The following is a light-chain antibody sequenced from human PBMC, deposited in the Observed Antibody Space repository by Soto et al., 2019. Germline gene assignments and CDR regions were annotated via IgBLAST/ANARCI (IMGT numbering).Light chain of an antibody. V-gene: IGLV2-14*01. Sequence: QSVLTQPASVSGSPGQSITISCTGTSSDVGYYNYDSWYQQHPGKAPKLIIYEVSNRPSGVSNRFSGSKSGNTASLTISGLQAEDEADYYCSSYTSSSTLYVFGTGTKVTVL. CDR3: SSYTSSSTLYV. J-gene: IGLJ1*01. CDR1: SSDVGYYNY. CDR2: EVS.